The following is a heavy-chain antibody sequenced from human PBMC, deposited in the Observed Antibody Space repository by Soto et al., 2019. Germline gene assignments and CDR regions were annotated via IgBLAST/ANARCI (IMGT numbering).Heavy chain of an antibody. CDR1: GGSISSSNW. D-gene: IGHD3-3*01. V-gene: IGHV4-4*02. Sequence: LSETLSLTCAFSGGSISSSNWGRWVRQPPGKGLEWIGEIYHSGSTNYNPSLKSRVTISVDKSKNQFSLKLSSVTAAATAVYYCARGGITIFGVVRSYNWFDPWGQGTLVTVSS. CDR3: ARGGITIFGVVRSYNWFDP. J-gene: IGHJ5*02. CDR2: IYHSGST.